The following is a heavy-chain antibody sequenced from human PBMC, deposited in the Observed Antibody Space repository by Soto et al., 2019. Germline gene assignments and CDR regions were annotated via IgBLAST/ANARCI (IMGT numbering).Heavy chain of an antibody. J-gene: IGHJ2*01. CDR1: GYTFTSYG. Sequence: ASVKVSCKSSGYTFTSYGISWVRQAPGQGLEWMGWISAYNGNTNYAQKLQGRVTMTTDTSTSTAYMELRSLRSDDTAVYYCARDHDNNYDFWSGPGWYFDLWGRGTLVTVSS. CDR3: ARDHDNNYDFWSGPGWYFDL. CDR2: ISAYNGNT. D-gene: IGHD3-3*01. V-gene: IGHV1-18*01.